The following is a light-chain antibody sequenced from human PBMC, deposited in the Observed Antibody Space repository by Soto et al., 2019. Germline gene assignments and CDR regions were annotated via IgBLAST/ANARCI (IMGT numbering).Light chain of an antibody. CDR2: DVS. CDR3: SSYSTSIALV. Sequence: QSALTQPASVSGSPGQSITISCAGTSADIGAFNYVSWYQHHPGKAPKLLIYDVSDRPSGVSTRFSASKSANTASLTISGLQADDEAEYYCSSYSTSIALVFGGGTKLTVL. J-gene: IGLJ3*02. CDR1: SADIGAFNY. V-gene: IGLV2-14*03.